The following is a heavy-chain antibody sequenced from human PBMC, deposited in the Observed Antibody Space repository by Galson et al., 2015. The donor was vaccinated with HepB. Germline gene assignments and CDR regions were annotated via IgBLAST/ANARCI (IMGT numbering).Heavy chain of an antibody. CDR1: GYTFTSYG. J-gene: IGHJ5*02. CDR3: ARVVAATGASFDP. V-gene: IGHV1-18*01. Sequence: SVKVSCKASGYTFTSYGISWVRQAPGQGLEWMGWISAYNGNTDYAQKLQGRVTMTTDTSTSTAYMELRSLRSDDTAVYYCARVVAATGASFDPWGQGTLVTVSS. CDR2: ISAYNGNT. D-gene: IGHD2-15*01.